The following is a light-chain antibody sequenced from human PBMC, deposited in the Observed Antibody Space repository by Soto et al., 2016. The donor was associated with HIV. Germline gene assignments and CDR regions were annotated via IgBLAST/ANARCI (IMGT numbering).Light chain of an antibody. Sequence: DIQMTQSPSSLSASVGDRVTITCRTSQSIHNYLDWYQQKPGKAPKLLIYAASSLQSGVPSRFSGSGSGTEFTLTISSLQPEDFATYYCLQHNSYPPTFGGGTKVE. J-gene: IGKJ4*01. CDR2: AAS. CDR1: QSIHNY. V-gene: IGKV1-17*01. CDR3: LQHNSYPPT.